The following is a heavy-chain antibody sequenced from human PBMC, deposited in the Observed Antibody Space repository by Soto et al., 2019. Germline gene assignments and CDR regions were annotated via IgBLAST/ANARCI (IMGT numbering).Heavy chain of an antibody. J-gene: IGHJ6*02. D-gene: IGHD2-15*01. CDR3: AKVRSIVVVVAVPLPLDV. CDR1: GFTFSSYA. CDR2: IRGSGGST. Sequence: EVQLLESGGGLVQPGGSLRLSCAASGFTFSSYAMSWVRQAPGKGLEWVSAIRGSGGSTYYADSVKGRFTISRDNSKNTLYLQMNSLRAEDTAVYYGAKVRSIVVVVAVPLPLDVWGQGTTVTGSS. V-gene: IGHV3-23*01.